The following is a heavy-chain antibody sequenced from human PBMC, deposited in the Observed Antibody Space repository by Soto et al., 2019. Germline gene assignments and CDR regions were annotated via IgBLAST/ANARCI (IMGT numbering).Heavy chain of an antibody. V-gene: IGHV4-4*07. J-gene: IGHJ6*02. D-gene: IGHD3-22*01. CDR2: IYTSGST. CDR1: GGSISSYY. CDR3: ARDQGYYDSSGYLGGYYYYGMAV. Sequence: TKTVSGGSISSYYWSWIRQPAGKGLEWIGRIYTSGSTNYNPSLKSRVTMSVDTSKNQFPLKLSSVTAADTAVYYCARDQGYYDSSGYLGGYYYYGMAVWGHGPTLTVS.